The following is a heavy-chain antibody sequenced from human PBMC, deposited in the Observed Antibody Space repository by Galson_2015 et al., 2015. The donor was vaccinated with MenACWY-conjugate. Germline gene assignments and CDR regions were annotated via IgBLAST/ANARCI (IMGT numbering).Heavy chain of an antibody. J-gene: IGHJ2*01. CDR3: ARGSPGIAAAGTGAGWYLDL. CDR2: INPSGGST. D-gene: IGHD6-13*01. CDR1: GYTFTSYY. V-gene: IGHV1-46*03. Sequence: SVKVSCKASGYTFTSYYMHWVRQAPGQGLEWMGIINPSGGSTSYAQKFQGRVTMTRDTSTSTVCMELSSLRSEDTAVYYCARGSPGIAAAGTGAGWYLDLWGRGTLVTVSS.